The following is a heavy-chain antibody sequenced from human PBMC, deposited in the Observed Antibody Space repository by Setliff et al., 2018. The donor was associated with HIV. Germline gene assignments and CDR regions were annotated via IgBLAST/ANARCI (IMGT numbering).Heavy chain of an antibody. CDR3: ARRIDNSGSLPAKNWFDT. D-gene: IGHD3-10*01. Sequence: SETLSLTCTVSGGSISSYCWNRIRQPPGKGLEWIGYIFASGSSLYNPSLQSRVSISIDTSKNQFSLKLSSVTAADTAVYYCARRIDNSGSLPAKNWFDTWGQGRLVTGSS. J-gene: IGHJ5*02. CDR2: IFASGSS. CDR1: GGSISSYC. V-gene: IGHV4-4*09.